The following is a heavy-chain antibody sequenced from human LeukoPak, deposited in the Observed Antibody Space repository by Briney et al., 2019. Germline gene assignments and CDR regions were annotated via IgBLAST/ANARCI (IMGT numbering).Heavy chain of an antibody. CDR2: IYYSGST. J-gene: IGHJ4*02. V-gene: IGHV4-39*01. CDR1: VGSISSSSDY. CDR3: ARHNPQTTATSLDY. Sequence: SETLSLTCTVSVGSISSSSDYCGWIRQPPGKGLEWIWSIYYSGSTYYNPSLKSRVTISVDTSKNPFSLQLSSVTAADTAVYYCARHNPQTTATSLDYWGQGTLVTVSS. D-gene: IGHD4-17*01.